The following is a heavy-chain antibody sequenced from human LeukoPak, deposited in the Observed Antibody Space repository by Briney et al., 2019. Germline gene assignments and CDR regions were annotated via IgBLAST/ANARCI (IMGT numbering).Heavy chain of an antibody. V-gene: IGHV4-39*01. CDR1: GGSIGGHTFY. J-gene: IGHJ3*02. CDR3: ARLTALAGHRGAFDI. CDR2: IYYNGNT. Sequence: PSETLSLTCNVSGGSIGGHTFYWDWIRQPPGEGLEWIATIYYNGNTFYNPSLKSRVAISIDMSKSQFSLHLSSVTAADTAIYYCARLTALAGHRGAFDIWGPGTMVTVSS. D-gene: IGHD6-19*01.